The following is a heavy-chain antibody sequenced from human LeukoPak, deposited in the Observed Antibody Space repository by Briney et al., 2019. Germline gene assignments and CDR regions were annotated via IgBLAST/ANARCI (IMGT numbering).Heavy chain of an antibody. J-gene: IGHJ6*02. CDR3: ARQNEYYYYGMDV. CDR2: IYYSGST. V-gene: IGHV4-59*08. CDR1: GGSISSYY. D-gene: IGHD1-1*01. Sequence: SETLSLTCTVSGGSISSYYWSRIRQPPGKGLEWIGYIYYSGSTNYNPSLKSRVTISVDTSKNQFSLKLSSVTAADTAVYYCARQNEYYYYGMDVWGQGTTVTVSS.